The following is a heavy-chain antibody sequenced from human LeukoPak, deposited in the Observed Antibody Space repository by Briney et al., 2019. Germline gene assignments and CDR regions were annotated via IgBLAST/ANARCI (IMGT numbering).Heavy chain of an antibody. D-gene: IGHD3-22*01. Sequence: SETLSLTCIVSGGSISSYYWSWIRQPAGKGLEWIGRIYSSGSANYNPSLKSQVSMSVDTSKNQFSLKLSPVTAADTAIYYCARNYYDTNGYYSGFDYWGQGTLVTVSS. CDR3: ARNYYDTNGYYSGFDY. CDR1: GGSISSYY. V-gene: IGHV4-4*07. CDR2: IYSSGSA. J-gene: IGHJ4*02.